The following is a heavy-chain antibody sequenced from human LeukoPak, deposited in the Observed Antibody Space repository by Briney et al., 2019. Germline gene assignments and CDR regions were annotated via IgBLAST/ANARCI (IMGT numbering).Heavy chain of an antibody. V-gene: IGHV3-30*02. CDR1: GFTFSSFG. CDR3: AGGGYTYGLY. Sequence: GGSLRLSCAASGFTFSSFGMNWVRQAPGKGPEWVTFIRYDGIAIQYADSVKGRFTISGDNTKNTLHLQMNSLRAEDTAVYYCAGGGYTYGLYWGQGDLVTVSS. D-gene: IGHD5-18*01. CDR2: IRYDGIAI. J-gene: IGHJ4*02.